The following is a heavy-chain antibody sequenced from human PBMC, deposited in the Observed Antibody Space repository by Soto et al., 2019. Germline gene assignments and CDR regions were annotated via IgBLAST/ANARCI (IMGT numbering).Heavy chain of an antibody. Sequence: QVQLVESGGGVVQPGRSLRLSCEASGFTFSSYAMHWVRQAPGKGLEWVAVISYDGSNKYYADSVKGRFTISRDNSKNTLYLQMNSLRAEDTAVYYWASLFVAAADYWGQGTLLTVSS. CDR1: GFTFSSYA. CDR3: ASLFVAAADY. D-gene: IGHD6-13*01. J-gene: IGHJ4*02. CDR2: ISYDGSNK. V-gene: IGHV3-30-3*01.